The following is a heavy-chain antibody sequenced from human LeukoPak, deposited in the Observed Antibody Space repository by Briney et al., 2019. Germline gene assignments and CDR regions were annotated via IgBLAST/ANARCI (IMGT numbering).Heavy chain of an antibody. Sequence: SETLSHTCTVSGGSISSYYWSWIRQPPGKGLEWIGYIYYSGSTNYNPSLKNRVTISVDTSKNQFSLKLSSVTAADTAVYYCARVTASFGGSYFIDYSGQGTLVTVSS. CDR3: ARVTASFGGSYFIDY. CDR2: IYYSGST. J-gene: IGHJ4*02. CDR1: GGSISSYY. V-gene: IGHV4-59*01. D-gene: IGHD1-26*01.